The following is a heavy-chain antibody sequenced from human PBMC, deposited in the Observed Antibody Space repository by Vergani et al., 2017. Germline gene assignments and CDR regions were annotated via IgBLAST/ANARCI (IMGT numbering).Heavy chain of an antibody. CDR1: GGSISSYY. J-gene: IGHJ5*02. CDR3: ASGTGGPGIAAATGFDP. V-gene: IGHV4-59*01. Sequence: QVQLQESGPGLVKPSETLSLTCTVSGGSISSYYRSWIRPPPGKGREWIGYIYYSGSTNYNPSLKSRVTISVDTSKNQCSLKLSSVTAADTAVYYCASGTGGPGIAAATGFDPWGQGTLVSVSS. D-gene: IGHD6-13*01. CDR2: IYYSGST.